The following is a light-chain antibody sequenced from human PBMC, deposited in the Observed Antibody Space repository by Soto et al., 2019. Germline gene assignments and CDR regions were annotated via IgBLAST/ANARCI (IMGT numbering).Light chain of an antibody. Sequence: QSVLTQPRSESGSPGQSVTISCTGTSSDVGGYNYVSWYQQHPGKAPKLMIYDVNQRPSGVPDRFSGSKSGNTASLTISGLQAEDDADYYCCSYAASYTLVFGTGIKLTVL. J-gene: IGLJ1*01. CDR1: SSDVGGYNY. V-gene: IGLV2-11*01. CDR3: CSYAASYTLV. CDR2: DVN.